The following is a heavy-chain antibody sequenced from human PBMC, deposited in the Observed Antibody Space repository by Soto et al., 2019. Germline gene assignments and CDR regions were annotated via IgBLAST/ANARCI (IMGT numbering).Heavy chain of an antibody. D-gene: IGHD1-26*01. Sequence: PGGSLRLSCAASGFTFSSYAMSWVRQAPGKGLEWVSAIGASGAGTYYADSVKGRFTISRDNSKSTVYLELNNLSAEDTAVYHCAKNQGVELVPLATVDWFDPWGQGSVVTVSS. J-gene: IGHJ5*02. CDR1: GFTFSSYA. V-gene: IGHV3-23*01. CDR2: IGASGAGT. CDR3: AKNQGVELVPLATVDWFDP.